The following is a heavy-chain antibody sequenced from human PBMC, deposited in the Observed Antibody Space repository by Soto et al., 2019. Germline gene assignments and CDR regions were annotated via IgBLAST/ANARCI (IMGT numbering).Heavy chain of an antibody. CDR3: ARLEGLATISYYFDF. CDR2: IYYSGSA. D-gene: IGHD3-9*01. V-gene: IGHV4-4*02. CDR1: GGSISSSNW. J-gene: IGHJ4*02. Sequence: SETLSLTCAVSGGSISSSNWWSWVRQPPGKGLEWIGEIYYSGSANYNPSLKTRVTISVDKSKNQFSLKLNSVTAADSAVYFCARLEGLATISYYFDFWGPGALVTVSS.